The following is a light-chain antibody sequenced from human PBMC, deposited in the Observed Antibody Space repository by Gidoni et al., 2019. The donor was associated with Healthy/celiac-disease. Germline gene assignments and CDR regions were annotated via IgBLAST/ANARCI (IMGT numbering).Light chain of an antibody. V-gene: IGKV1-33*01. Sequence: DIHITKSPSSLSASVGDRVTITCKASQDISNYLNWYQQKPGKAPKLLIYDASNLATGVPSRFSGSGSGTDFTVTISSLQPEDIATYYCQQYDNFPFTFGPGTKVEIK. CDR3: QQYDNFPFT. CDR1: QDISNY. CDR2: DAS. J-gene: IGKJ4*01.